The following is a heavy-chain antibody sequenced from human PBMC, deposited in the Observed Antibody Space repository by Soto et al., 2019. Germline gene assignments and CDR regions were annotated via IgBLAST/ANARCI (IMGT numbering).Heavy chain of an antibody. CDR2: TYYNGKT. V-gene: IGHV4-61*01. CDR3: ASAFWGEVGPSFDS. Sequence: QVQLQESGPGLVKPSETLSLTCTVSGGSVSSATYYWNWIRQPPGKGLEWIGFTYYNGKTNYNPALKTRVTTXVXTSXTQLSLKLSSVTAADTAVYYCASAFWGEVGPSFDSWGQGTLVTVSS. D-gene: IGHD3-16*01. J-gene: IGHJ4*02. CDR1: GGSVSSATYY.